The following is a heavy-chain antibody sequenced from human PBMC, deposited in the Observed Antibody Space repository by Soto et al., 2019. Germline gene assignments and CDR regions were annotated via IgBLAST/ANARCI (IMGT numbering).Heavy chain of an antibody. V-gene: IGHV4-31*03. CDR1: GGSISSGGYY. Sequence: SETLSLTCTVSGGSISSGGYYWSWIRQHPGKGLEWIGYIYYSGSTYYNPSLKSRVTISVDTSKNQFSLKLSSVTAADTAVYYCARGSRGYYYYGMDVWGQGTTVTVSS. J-gene: IGHJ6*02. CDR2: IYYSGST. CDR3: ARGSRGYYYYGMDV.